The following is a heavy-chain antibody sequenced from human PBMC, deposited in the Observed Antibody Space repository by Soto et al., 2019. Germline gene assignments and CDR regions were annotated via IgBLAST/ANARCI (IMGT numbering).Heavy chain of an antibody. V-gene: IGHV3-74*01. Sequence: GGPLRLSCAASGFTFSSYWMHWVRQAPGKGLVWVSRINSDGSSTSYADSVKGRFTISRDNAKNTLYLQMNSLRAEDTAVYYCASSWQQNGMDVWGQGTTVTVSS. D-gene: IGHD6-13*01. CDR2: INSDGSST. CDR1: GFTFSSYW. J-gene: IGHJ6*02. CDR3: ASSWQQNGMDV.